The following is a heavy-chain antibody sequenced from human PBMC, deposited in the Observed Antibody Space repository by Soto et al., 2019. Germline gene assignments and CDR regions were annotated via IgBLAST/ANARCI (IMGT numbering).Heavy chain of an antibody. CDR2: IIPIFGTA. V-gene: IGHV1-69*13. CDR3: ARTAYYYDSSGYYPYYYYYYGMDV. D-gene: IGHD3-22*01. Sequence: SVKVSCKASGGTFSSYAISWVRQAPGQGLEWMGGIIPIFGTANYAQKFQGRVTITADESTSTAYMELSSLRSEDTAVYYCARTAYYYDSSGYYPYYYYYYGMDVWG. J-gene: IGHJ6*02. CDR1: GGTFSSYA.